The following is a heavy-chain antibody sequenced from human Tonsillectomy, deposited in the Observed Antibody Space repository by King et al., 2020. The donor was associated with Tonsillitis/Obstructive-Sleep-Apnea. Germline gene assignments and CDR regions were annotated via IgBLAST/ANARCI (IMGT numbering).Heavy chain of an antibody. D-gene: IGHD7-27*01. Sequence: VQLQQRGAGLLKPSETLSLTCAVYGGSFSGYNWTWIRQPPGKGLEWIGEINHSGSTTYDPSLKSRVTISLDTSKNQFSLKLSSVTAADTAVYYCAGQNLWGYYFDYWGQGTPVTVSS. J-gene: IGHJ4*02. CDR2: INHSGST. V-gene: IGHV4-34*01. CDR3: AGQNLWGYYFDY. CDR1: GGSFSGYN.